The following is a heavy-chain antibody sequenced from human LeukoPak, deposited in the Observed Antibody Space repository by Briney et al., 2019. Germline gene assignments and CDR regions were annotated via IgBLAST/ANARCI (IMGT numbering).Heavy chain of an antibody. CDR2: ISSSNTYT. J-gene: IGHJ4*02. D-gene: IGHD4-17*01. V-gene: IGHV3-11*03. CDR1: GFSFRDYY. Sequence: GGSLRLSCAASGFSFRDYYMSWIRQVPGKRLEWVSYISSSNTYTKYADSVKGRFTISRDNAKNSLYLQMNSLRAEDTAVYYCSSRNDYGSFEYCGQGTLVTVSS. CDR3: SSRNDYGSFEY.